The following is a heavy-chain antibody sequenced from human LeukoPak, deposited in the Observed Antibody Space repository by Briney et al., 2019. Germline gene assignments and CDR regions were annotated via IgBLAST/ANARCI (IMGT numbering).Heavy chain of an antibody. V-gene: IGHV3-23*01. J-gene: IGHJ4*02. CDR1: GFTFSNYA. CDR3: AKLMVRGAIIPSDY. Sequence: GGSLRLSCAVSGFTFSNYAMTWVRQAPGKGLEWVSAISGSGGNTYYADSVKGRFTISRDNSKNTLYLQMNSLSAEDTAVYYCAKLMVRGAIIPSDYWGQGTLVTVSS. CDR2: ISGSGGNT. D-gene: IGHD3-10*01.